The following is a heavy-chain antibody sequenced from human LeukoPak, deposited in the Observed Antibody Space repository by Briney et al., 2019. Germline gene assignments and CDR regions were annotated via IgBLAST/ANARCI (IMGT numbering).Heavy chain of an antibody. CDR2: ISYSGST. CDR3: ARSYGSGSYAPSHDAFDI. J-gene: IGHJ3*02. CDR1: GGSINSYY. V-gene: IGHV4-59*12. Sequence: SETLSLTCTVSGGSINSYYWSWIRQPPGKGLEWIGYISYSGSTNYNPSLKSRVTISVDTSKNQFSLKLSSVTAADTAVYYCARSYGSGSYAPSHDAFDIWGQGTMVTVSS. D-gene: IGHD3-10*01.